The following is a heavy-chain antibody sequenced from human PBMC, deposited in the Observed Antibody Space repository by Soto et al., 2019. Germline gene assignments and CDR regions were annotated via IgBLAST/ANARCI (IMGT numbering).Heavy chain of an antibody. V-gene: IGHV2-5*02. CDR3: AHIHGSSNFDY. D-gene: IGHD6-6*01. J-gene: IGHJ4*02. Sequence: QITLKESGHTLVKPTQTLTLTCTFSGFSLSTSAVGVGWIRQPPGKALEWLALIYWDDDKRYSPSLKSRLTITRDTAKNQVVRTITTMDPVDTATYYCAHIHGSSNFDYWGQGTLVTVSS. CDR2: IYWDDDK. CDR1: GFSLSTSAVG.